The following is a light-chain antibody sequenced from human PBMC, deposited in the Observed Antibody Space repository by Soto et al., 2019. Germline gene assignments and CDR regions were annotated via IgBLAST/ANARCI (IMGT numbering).Light chain of an antibody. CDR1: QSISTW. CDR3: QQYNSPIT. J-gene: IGKJ5*01. CDR2: DAS. V-gene: IGKV1-5*01. Sequence: DIPMTQSPSTLSASVGDRVIITCRASQSISTWLAWYQQKPGKAPKLLIYDASSLGSGVPSRFSGSGSGTEFTLTISSLQPDDFATYYCQQYNSPITFGQGTRLEIK.